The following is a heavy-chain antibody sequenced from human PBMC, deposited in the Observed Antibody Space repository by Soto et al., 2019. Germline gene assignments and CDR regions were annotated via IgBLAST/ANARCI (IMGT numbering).Heavy chain of an antibody. D-gene: IGHD1-7*01. V-gene: IGHV4-34*01. CDR3: ARARGGTGTTADI. J-gene: IGHJ3*02. CDR1: GGSFSGYY. Sequence: SETLSLTCAVYGGSFSGYYWSWIRQPPGKGLEWIGEINHSVSTNYNPSLKSRVTISVDTSKNQFSLKLSSVTAADTAVYYCARARGGTGTTADIWGQGTMVTVSS. CDR2: INHSVST.